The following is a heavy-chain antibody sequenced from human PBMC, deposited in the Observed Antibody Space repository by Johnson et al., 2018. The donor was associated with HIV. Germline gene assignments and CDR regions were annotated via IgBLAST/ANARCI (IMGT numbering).Heavy chain of an antibody. CDR2: INWSSGSI. CDR3: ARAGSSSDDAFDI. D-gene: IGHD6-6*01. J-gene: IGHJ3*02. V-gene: IGHV3-9*01. CDR1: GFTFDDYA. Sequence: VQLVESGGGLVQPGRSLRLSCVVSGFTFDDYAMHWVRQVPGEGLEWVSGINWSSGSIGYADSVKGRFTISRDNAKNALYLQMNSLRAEDTAVYYCARAGSSSDDAFDIWGQGTMVTVSS.